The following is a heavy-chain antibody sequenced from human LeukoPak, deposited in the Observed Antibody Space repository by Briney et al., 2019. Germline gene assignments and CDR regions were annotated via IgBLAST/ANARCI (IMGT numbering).Heavy chain of an antibody. D-gene: IGHD2-2*01. CDR1: GFTFSSYG. Sequence: PGRSLRLSCAASGFTFSSYGMHWVRQAPGKGLEWVAVISYDGSNKYYADSVKGRFTISRDNSKNTLYLQMNSLRAEGTAVYYCPKDPHIVVVPAAIQWGFDYWGQGTLVTVSS. J-gene: IGHJ4*02. CDR3: PKDPHIVVVPAAIQWGFDY. CDR2: ISYDGSNK. V-gene: IGHV3-30*18.